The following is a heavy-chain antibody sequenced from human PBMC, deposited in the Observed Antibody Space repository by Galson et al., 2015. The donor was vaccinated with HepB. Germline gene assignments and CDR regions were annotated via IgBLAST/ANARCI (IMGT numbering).Heavy chain of an antibody. V-gene: IGHV1-18*04. CDR1: GYTFTSYG. CDR2: ISAYNGNT. CDR3: ARGIDSKGRYFDWLRDYYYYYYGMDV. D-gene: IGHD3-9*01. J-gene: IGHJ6*02. Sequence: SVKVSCKASGYTFTSYGISWVRQAPGQGLEWMGWISAYNGNTDYAQKLQGRVTMTTDTSTSTAYMELRSLRSDDTAVYYYARGIDSKGRYFDWLRDYYYYYYGMDVWGQGTTVTVSS.